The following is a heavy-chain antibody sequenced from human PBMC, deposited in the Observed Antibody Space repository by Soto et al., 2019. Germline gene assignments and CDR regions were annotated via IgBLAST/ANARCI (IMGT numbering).Heavy chain of an antibody. CDR2: IYYTGST. V-gene: IGHV4-61*01. J-gene: IGHJ4*02. CDR3: AREYANSPEAFDF. CDR1: GCSFNIYSHN. Sequence: SEALSLTWTGSGCSFNIYSHNWSWIRRPPGKGLDWSGYIYYTGSTDYNPSVESRVTISLDTSRNQFSLKLSSVSAADTAVFYCAREYANSPEAFDFWGQGALGTVSS. D-gene: IGHD2-2*01.